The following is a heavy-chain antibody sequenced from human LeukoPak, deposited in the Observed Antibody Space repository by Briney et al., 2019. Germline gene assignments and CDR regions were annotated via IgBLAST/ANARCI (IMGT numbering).Heavy chain of an antibody. Sequence: PGGSLRLSCAASGFNFDDYAMNWVRQAPGKGLEWVSIISGNGLTTTYADSVKGRFTISRDNSKNTLYLQMNSLRAEDTAVYYCAKDLAYGDYLLDYWGQGTLVTVSS. V-gene: IGHV3-43*02. CDR3: AKDLAYGDYLLDY. CDR2: ISGNGLTT. J-gene: IGHJ4*02. D-gene: IGHD4-17*01. CDR1: GFNFDDYA.